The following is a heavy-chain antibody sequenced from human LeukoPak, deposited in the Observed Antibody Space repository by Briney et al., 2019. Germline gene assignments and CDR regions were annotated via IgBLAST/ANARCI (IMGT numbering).Heavy chain of an antibody. CDR2: ISYGGSNK. CDR3: AKEEAYGSGSPAGHFDY. Sequence: GRSLRLSCAASGFTFSSYGMHWVRQAPGKGLEWVAVISYGGSNKYYADSVKGRFTISRDNSKNTLYLQMNSLRAEDTAVYYCAKEEAYGSGSPAGHFDYWGQGTLVTVSS. D-gene: IGHD3-10*01. CDR1: GFTFSSYG. J-gene: IGHJ4*02. V-gene: IGHV3-30*18.